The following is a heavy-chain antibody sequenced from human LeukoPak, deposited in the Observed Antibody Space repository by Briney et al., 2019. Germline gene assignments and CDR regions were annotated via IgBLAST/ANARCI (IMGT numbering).Heavy chain of an antibody. CDR2: ISWNSGTK. CDR3: AKDLRNYYGSGSIVDY. CDR1: GFTFDDYA. D-gene: IGHD3-10*01. J-gene: IGHJ4*02. V-gene: IGHV3-9*01. Sequence: PGGSLRLSCVASGFTFDDYAMHWVRQAPGKGLEWVSGISWNSGTKGYADSVKGRFTISRDDAKNSLYLQMNSLRPEDTALYHCAKDLRNYYGSGSIVDYWGQGTLVTVSS.